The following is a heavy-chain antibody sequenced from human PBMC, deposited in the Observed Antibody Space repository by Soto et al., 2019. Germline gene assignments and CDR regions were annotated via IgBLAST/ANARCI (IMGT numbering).Heavy chain of an antibody. CDR1: GGSISSGGYY. J-gene: IGHJ6*03. CDR2: IYYSGST. V-gene: IGHV4-31*03. Sequence: QVQLQESGPGLVKPSQTLSLTCTVSGGSISSGGYYWSWIRQHPGKGLEWIGYIYYSGSTYYNPSLKSRVTISVDTTKTQFSLKLSSVTAADTAVYYCARGACSSTSCYYWDYYYMDVWGKGTTVTVSS. CDR3: ARGACSSTSCYYWDYYYMDV. D-gene: IGHD2-2*01.